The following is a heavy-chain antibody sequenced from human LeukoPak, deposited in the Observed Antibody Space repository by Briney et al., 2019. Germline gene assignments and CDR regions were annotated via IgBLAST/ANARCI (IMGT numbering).Heavy chain of an antibody. Sequence: PGGSLRLSCAASGFTFSSYSMNWVRQAPGKGLEWVSGISGSGVSTYYADSVKGRFTISRDTSKNTLHLQMNSLRAEDTALYYCAKGDSSGYYAGFHYWGQGTLVTVSS. CDR1: GFTFSSYS. J-gene: IGHJ4*02. V-gene: IGHV3-23*01. D-gene: IGHD3-22*01. CDR3: AKGDSSGYYAGFHY. CDR2: ISGSGVST.